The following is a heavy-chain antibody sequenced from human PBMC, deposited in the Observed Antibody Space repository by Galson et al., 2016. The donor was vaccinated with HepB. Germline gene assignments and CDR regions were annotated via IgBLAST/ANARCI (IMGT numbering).Heavy chain of an antibody. CDR3: AKDQIPGAPDFFDF. Sequence: SLRLSCATSGFAFTAYEVHWVRQAPGKGLEWVAVMSPGGSIKLYTDSVKGRFTISRDNSRNTLYLQMNSLRPEETAVYYCAKDQIPGAPDFFDFWGQGTLVTVSS. J-gene: IGHJ4*02. D-gene: IGHD2-21*01. V-gene: IGHV3-30*18. CDR2: MSPGGSIK. CDR1: GFAFTAYE.